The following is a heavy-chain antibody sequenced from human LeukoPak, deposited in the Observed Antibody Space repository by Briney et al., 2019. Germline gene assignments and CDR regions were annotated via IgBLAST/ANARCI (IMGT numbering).Heavy chain of an antibody. J-gene: IGHJ4*02. V-gene: IGHV3-23*01. CDR3: ATDRERDPSVYYLV. CDR1: GFTFTDYA. Sequence: GGSLKLSCAASGFTFTDYAMSWVRQAPEKGLEWISTISDNGGETYYADSVKGRFAISRDNSKNTLFLQMNSLRAEDSAVYYCATDRERDPSVYYLVGGQGTLITVSS. CDR2: ISDNGGET. D-gene: IGHD3-22*01.